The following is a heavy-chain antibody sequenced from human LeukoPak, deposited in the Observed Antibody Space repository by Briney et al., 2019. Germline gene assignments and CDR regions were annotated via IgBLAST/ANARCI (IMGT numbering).Heavy chain of an antibody. J-gene: IGHJ4*02. CDR1: GGSISPYY. D-gene: IGHD5-24*01. CDR2: IYYSGST. V-gene: IGHV4-59*12. Sequence: SDTLSLTCTASGGSISPYYWSWIRQPPGKGLEWIGYIYYSGSTNYNPSLKSRVTISVDTSKNQFSLQLSSVTYADAAVYYCARGGRWLAFDYWGQGTLVTVSS. CDR3: ARGGRWLAFDY.